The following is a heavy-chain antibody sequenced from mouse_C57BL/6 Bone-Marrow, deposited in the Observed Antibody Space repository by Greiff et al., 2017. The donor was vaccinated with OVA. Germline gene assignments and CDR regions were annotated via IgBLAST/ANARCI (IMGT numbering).Heavy chain of an antibody. CDR1: GYTFTSYW. CDR3: TRGDLLLRPWYFDV. D-gene: IGHD1-1*01. Sequence: EVKLMESGTVLARPGASVKMSCKTSGYTFTSYWMHWVKQRPGQGLEWIGAIYPGNSDPSYNQKFKGKAKLTAVTSASTAYMELSSLTNEDSAVYYCTRGDLLLRPWYFDVWGTGTTVTVSS. V-gene: IGHV1-5*01. CDR2: IYPGNSDP. J-gene: IGHJ1*03.